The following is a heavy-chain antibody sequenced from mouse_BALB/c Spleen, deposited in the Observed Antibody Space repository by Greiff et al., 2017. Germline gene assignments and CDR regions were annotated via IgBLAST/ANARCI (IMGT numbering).Heavy chain of an antibody. Sequence: VQLKQSGAELVRPGALVKLSCKASGFNIKDYYMHWVKQRPEQGLEWIGWIDPENGNTIYDPKFQGKASITADTSSNTAYLQLSSLTSEDTAVYYCAPYGNYGGFAYWGQGTLVTVSA. CDR1: GFNIKDYY. V-gene: IGHV14-1*02. CDR3: APYGNYGGFAY. CDR2: IDPENGNT. D-gene: IGHD2-1*01. J-gene: IGHJ3*01.